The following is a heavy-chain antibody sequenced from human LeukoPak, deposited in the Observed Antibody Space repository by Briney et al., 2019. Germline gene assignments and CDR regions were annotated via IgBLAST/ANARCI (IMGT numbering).Heavy chain of an antibody. CDR1: GFSFSDYG. J-gene: IGHJ4*02. D-gene: IGHD2-8*01. CDR2: IRYDGKDK. CDR3: AKDGIGYCTNGVCYYSDY. Sequence: PGGSLRLSCAASGFSFSDYGLHWVRQAPGKGLEWVAFIRYDGKDKYYADSVKGRFTISRDNSKNTLYLQMNSLRAEDTAVYYCAKDGIGYCTNGVCYYSDYWGQGTLVTVSS. V-gene: IGHV3-30*02.